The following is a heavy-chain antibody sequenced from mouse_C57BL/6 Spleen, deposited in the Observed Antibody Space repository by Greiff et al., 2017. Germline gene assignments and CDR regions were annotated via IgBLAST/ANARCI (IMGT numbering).Heavy chain of an antibody. V-gene: IGHV1-80*01. Sequence: QVQLQQSGAELVKPGASVKISCKASGYAFSSSWMNWVKQRPGKGLEWIGQIYPGDGDTNYNGKFKGKATLTADKSSSTAYMQLSSLTSEDSAVYFCARSEDGSSPYAMDYWGQGTSVTVSS. D-gene: IGHD1-1*01. CDR1: GYAFSSSW. CDR3: ARSEDGSSPYAMDY. J-gene: IGHJ4*01. CDR2: IYPGDGDT.